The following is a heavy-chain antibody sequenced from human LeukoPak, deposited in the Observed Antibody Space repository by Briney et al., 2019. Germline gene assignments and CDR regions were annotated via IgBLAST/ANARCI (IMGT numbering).Heavy chain of an antibody. CDR2: IYPGDSDT. D-gene: IGHD6-13*01. CDR1: GYSFTSYW. Sequence: GESLKISCQGSGYSFTSYWIGWVRQMPGKGLEWMGIIYPGDSDTRYSPSFQGQVTISADKSISTAYLQWSSLKASDTAMYYCARHGGRWGHSSSWYVPDYYYYYMDVWGKGTTGTVSS. CDR3: ARHGGRWGHSSSWYVPDYYYYYMDV. J-gene: IGHJ6*03. V-gene: IGHV5-51*01.